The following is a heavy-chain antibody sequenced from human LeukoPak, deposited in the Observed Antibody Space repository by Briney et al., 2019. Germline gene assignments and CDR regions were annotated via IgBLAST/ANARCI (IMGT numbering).Heavy chain of an antibody. V-gene: IGHV3-23*01. CDR3: AKDLHDYGNYVGWFDS. J-gene: IGHJ5*01. D-gene: IGHD4-11*01. Sequence: GGSLRLSCVASGFTFSSHAMDWVRQAPGKGLEWVSAISGSGGNTYYADSVKGRFTISRDHSKTTLFLQMNSLRAEDTAVYYCAKDLHDYGNYVGWFDSWGQGTLVTVS. CDR1: GFTFSSHA. CDR2: ISGSGGNT.